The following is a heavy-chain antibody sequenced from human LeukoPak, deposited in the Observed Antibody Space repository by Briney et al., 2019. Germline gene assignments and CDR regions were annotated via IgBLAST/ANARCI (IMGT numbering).Heavy chain of an antibody. V-gene: IGHV4-59*01. CDR3: AKEAIPYYYMDV. J-gene: IGHJ6*03. Sequence: PSETLSLTCTVSGGSISSYHWSWIRQPPGKGLEWIGYIYNSGSTNYNPSLKSRVTISVDTSKNQFSLKVSSVTAADTAVYYCAKEAIPYYYMDVWGEGTTVTVSS. CDR1: GGSISSYH. CDR2: IYNSGST.